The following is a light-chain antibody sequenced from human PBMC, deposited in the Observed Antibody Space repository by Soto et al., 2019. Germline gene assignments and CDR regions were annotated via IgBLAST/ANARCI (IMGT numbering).Light chain of an antibody. J-gene: IGKJ2*01. CDR2: GTS. CDR1: QIIGND. CDR3: QQGYKTPYT. V-gene: IGKV1-39*01. Sequence: DIQMTQSPSSLSASVGNIVTITCRASQIIGNDLNWCHQKPGKAPKLLVYGTSSLQSGVPSRFSGRGSGTDFTLTINSLQPDDFAVYYCQQGYKTPYTFGRGTK.